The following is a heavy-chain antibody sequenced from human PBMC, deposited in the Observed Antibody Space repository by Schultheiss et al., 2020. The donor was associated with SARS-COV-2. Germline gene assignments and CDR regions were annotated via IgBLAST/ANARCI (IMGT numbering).Heavy chain of an antibody. CDR2: IYYSGST. J-gene: IGHJ5*02. V-gene: IGHV4-31*03. D-gene: IGHD3-3*01. Sequence: SETLSLTCSVSGGSISSGNFYWSWIRQHPGKGLEWLGYIYYSGSTYYNPSLKSRVTISVDTSKNQFSLKLSSVTAADTAVYYCARDVRDFWSNWFDPWGQGTLVTVSS. CDR3: ARDVRDFWSNWFDP. CDR1: GGSISSGNFY.